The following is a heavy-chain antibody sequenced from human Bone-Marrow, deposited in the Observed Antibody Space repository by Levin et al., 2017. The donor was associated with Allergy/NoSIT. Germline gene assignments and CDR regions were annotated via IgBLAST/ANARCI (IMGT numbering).Heavy chain of an antibody. CDR2: LYWHGDR. J-gene: IGHJ4*02. V-gene: IGHV2-5*01. CDR1: GFSLSTSGMG. Sequence: SGPTLVKPTETLTLTCSFSGFSLSTSGMGVGWIRQPPGKALEWRALLYWHGDRRFNPSLKSRLAITRDSSKNQVVLTMTNRDPADTATYFCAHVKFEILTGPFESWGQGTLVTVSS. D-gene: IGHD3-9*01. CDR3: AHVKFEILTGPFES.